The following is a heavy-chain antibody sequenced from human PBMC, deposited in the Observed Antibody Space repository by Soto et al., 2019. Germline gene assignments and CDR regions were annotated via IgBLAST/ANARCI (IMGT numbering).Heavy chain of an antibody. D-gene: IGHD4-4*01. Sequence: PSETLSLTCTVSGGSISSGGYYWSWIRQHPGKGLEWIGYIYYSGSTYYNPSLKSRVTISVDTSKNQFSLKLSSVTAADTAVYYCARDSAVGTVTTDYYGMDVWGQGTTVTVSS. CDR3: ARDSAVGTVTTDYYGMDV. CDR1: GGSISSGGYY. CDR2: IYYSGST. J-gene: IGHJ6*02. V-gene: IGHV4-31*03.